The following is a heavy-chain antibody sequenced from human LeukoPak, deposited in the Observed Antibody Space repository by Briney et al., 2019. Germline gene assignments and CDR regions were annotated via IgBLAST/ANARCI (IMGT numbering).Heavy chain of an antibody. D-gene: IGHD3-9*01. CDR2: INPNSGGT. CDR3: ARAPTNYDILTGYYPIEYFQH. Sequence: GASVKVSCKASGYTFTGYYMHWVRQAPGQGLEWMGWINPNSGGTNYAQKFQGRVTMTRDTSISTAYMELGRLRSDDTAVYYCARAPTNYDILTGYYPIEYFQHWGQGTLVTVSS. J-gene: IGHJ1*01. V-gene: IGHV1-2*02. CDR1: GYTFTGYY.